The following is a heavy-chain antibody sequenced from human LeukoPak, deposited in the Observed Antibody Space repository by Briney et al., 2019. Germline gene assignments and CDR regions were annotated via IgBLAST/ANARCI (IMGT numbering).Heavy chain of an antibody. V-gene: IGHV3-9*01. CDR3: ARDRYDFWSGLDF. J-gene: IGHJ4*02. Sequence: PGGSLRLSCAASGSTFDDYAMHWVRQAPGKGLEWVSGISWNSGSIGYADSVKGRFTISRDNAKNSLYLQMNSLRAEDTAVYYCARDRYDFWSGLDFWGQGTLVTVSS. CDR1: GSTFDDYA. CDR2: ISWNSGSI. D-gene: IGHD3-3*01.